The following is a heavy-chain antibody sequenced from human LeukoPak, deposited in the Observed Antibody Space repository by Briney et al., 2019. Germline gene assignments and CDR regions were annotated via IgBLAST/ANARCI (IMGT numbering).Heavy chain of an antibody. CDR2: VNPNSGNT. J-gene: IGHJ4*02. V-gene: IGHV1-8*01. D-gene: IGHD3-22*01. CDR3: ARRSDDYDSSAYYH. CDR1: RYTFTSYD. Sequence: APVKVSCKTSRYTFTSYDHNWERRATGQGLEWIEWVNPNSGNTGYAQKFQGRVTMTMDPSRSTAYMELSSLRSEDTAVYYCARRSDDYDSSAYYHWGQGTLVTVSS.